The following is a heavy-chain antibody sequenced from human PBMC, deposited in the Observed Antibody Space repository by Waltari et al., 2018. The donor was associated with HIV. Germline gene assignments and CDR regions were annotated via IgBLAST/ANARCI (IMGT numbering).Heavy chain of an antibody. CDR2: TYYRSKWYN. CDR3: ARAVGTTFGGVIVKPDFDY. V-gene: IGHV6-1*01. CDR1: GASVSSNSAA. Sequence: QVQLQQSGPGLVKPSQTLSLTCAISGASVSSNSAAWNWLRQSPSRGLEWLGRTYYRSKWYNDYAVSVKSRITINPDTSKNQFSLQLNSVTPEDTAVYYCARAVGTTFGGVIVKPDFDYWGQGTLVIVSS. D-gene: IGHD3-16*02. J-gene: IGHJ4*02.